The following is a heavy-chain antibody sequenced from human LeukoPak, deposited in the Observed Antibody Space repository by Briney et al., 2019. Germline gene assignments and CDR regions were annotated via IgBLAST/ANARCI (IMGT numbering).Heavy chain of an antibody. Sequence: GGSLRLSCAASGFTFSSYEMNWVRQAPGKGLAWVSYISSSGSTIYYADSVKGRFTISRDNSKNTLYLQMNSLRAEDTAVYYCARERDLTGVDYWGQGTLVTVSS. J-gene: IGHJ4*02. V-gene: IGHV3-48*03. CDR3: ARERDLTGVDY. CDR1: GFTFSSYE. CDR2: ISSSGSTI. D-gene: IGHD7-27*01.